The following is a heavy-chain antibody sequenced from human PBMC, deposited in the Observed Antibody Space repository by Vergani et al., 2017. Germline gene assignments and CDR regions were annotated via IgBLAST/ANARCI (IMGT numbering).Heavy chain of an antibody. CDR2: IIPIFGTA. D-gene: IGHD2-2*01. J-gene: IGHJ6*03. Sequence: QVQLVQSGAEVKKPGSSVKVSCKASGGTFSSYAISWVRQAPGQGLEWMGGIIPIFGTANYAQKFQGRVTITADESTSTAYMELSSLRSEDTAVYYCARHAKRGCSSTSCYLDYYYYMDVWGKGTTVTVSS. CDR1: GGTFSSYA. V-gene: IGHV1-69*01. CDR3: ARHAKRGCSSTSCYLDYYYYMDV.